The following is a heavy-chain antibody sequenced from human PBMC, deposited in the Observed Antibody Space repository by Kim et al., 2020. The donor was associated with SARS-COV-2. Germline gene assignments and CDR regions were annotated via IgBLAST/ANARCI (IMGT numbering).Heavy chain of an antibody. CDR3: VRDDKSESTASWDFWLDP. V-gene: IGHV1-2*02. D-gene: IGHD2-2*01. J-gene: IGHJ5*02. Sequence: ASVKVSCQAFGYAYSDYYLNWVRQAPGQGLEWIGWINPLTGVTKNAQRFRGRVTMTSDMSISTAYMELTSLTSDDTAMYYCVRDDKSESTASWDFWLDPWGQGTLVTVSS. CDR1: GYAYSDYY. CDR2: INPLTGVT.